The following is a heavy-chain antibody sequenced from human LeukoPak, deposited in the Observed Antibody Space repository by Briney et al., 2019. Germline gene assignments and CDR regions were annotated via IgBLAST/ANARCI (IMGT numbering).Heavy chain of an antibody. Sequence: SETLSLTCTVSGGSISSYYWSWIRQPPGKGLEWIGYIYYSGSTNYNPSLKSRVTISVDTSKNQFSLKLSSVTAADTAVYYCARHEPHYYDSSGPRDAFDIWGQGTMVTVSS. V-gene: IGHV4-59*08. CDR1: GGSISSYY. D-gene: IGHD3-22*01. CDR3: ARHEPHYYDSSGPRDAFDI. CDR2: IYYSGST. J-gene: IGHJ3*02.